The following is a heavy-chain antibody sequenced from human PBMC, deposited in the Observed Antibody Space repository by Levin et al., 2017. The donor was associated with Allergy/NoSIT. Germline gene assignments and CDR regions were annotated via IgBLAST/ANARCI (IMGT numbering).Heavy chain of an antibody. CDR2: IYSGGST. J-gene: IGHJ3*02. CDR1: GFTVSSNY. V-gene: IGHV3-53*01. D-gene: IGHD4-23*01. Sequence: GESLKISCAASGFTVSSNYMSWVRQAPGKGLEWVSVIYSGGSTYYADSVKGRFTISRDNAKNTLYLQMNSLRAEDTAVYYCARGGGTVVTLGGAFDIWGQGTMVTVSS. CDR3: ARGGGTVVTLGGAFDI.